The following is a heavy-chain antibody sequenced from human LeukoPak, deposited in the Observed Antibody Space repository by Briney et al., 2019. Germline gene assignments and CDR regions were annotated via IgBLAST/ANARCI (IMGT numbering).Heavy chain of an antibody. CDR3: ARASINGDELGAFDI. Sequence: GGSLRLSCAASGFTFSSYAMSWVRQAPGKGLEGVSVISGNGGNTYYADSVKGRFTISRDNTKNTLYLQMNSLRVEDTAVYYCARASINGDELGAFDIWGQGTMVTVSS. V-gene: IGHV3-23*01. D-gene: IGHD4-17*01. CDR2: ISGNGGNT. J-gene: IGHJ3*02. CDR1: GFTFSSYA.